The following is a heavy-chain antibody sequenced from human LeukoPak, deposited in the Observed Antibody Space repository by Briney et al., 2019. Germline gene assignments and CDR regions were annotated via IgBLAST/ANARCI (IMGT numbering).Heavy chain of an antibody. J-gene: IGHJ6*03. CDR3: ARLDYGDFEHYYMDV. CDR1: GGTFSSYA. CDR2: IIPIFGTA. D-gene: IGHD4-17*01. V-gene: IGHV1-69*01. Sequence: SVKISCKASGGTFSSYAISWVRQAPGQGLEWMGGIIPIFGTANYAQKFQGRVTITADESTSTAYMELSSLRSEDTAVYYCARLDYGDFEHYYMDVWGKGTTVTVSS.